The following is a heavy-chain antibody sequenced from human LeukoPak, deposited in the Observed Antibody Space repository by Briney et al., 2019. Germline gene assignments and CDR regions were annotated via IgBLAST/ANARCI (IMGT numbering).Heavy chain of an antibody. J-gene: IGHJ4*02. CDR1: GGSISSAADY. D-gene: IGHD5-24*01. CDR2: IYYSGTT. V-gene: IGHV4-30-4*02. CDR3: ARATRRDGYNLDY. Sequence: SETLSLTCTVSGGSISSAADYWNWIRQPPGKGLEWIGFIYYSGTTYYNPSLKSRVTISVDTSKNQFSLKLSSVTAADTAVYYCARATRRDGYNLDYWGQGTLVTVSS.